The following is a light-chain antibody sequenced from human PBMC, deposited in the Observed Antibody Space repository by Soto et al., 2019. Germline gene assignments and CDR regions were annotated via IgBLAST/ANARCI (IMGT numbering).Light chain of an antibody. CDR1: QSVSRNY. J-gene: IGKJ4*01. Sequence: EIVLTQSPGTLSLSPGERATLSCRASQSVSRNYLAWYQQRPGQAPRLLIYGTSSRATGIPDRFSGSGSGTDFTLTVRRLETADFAVYYCQYYVSSPLTFGGGTKVESK. V-gene: IGKV3-20*01. CDR3: QYYVSSPLT. CDR2: GTS.